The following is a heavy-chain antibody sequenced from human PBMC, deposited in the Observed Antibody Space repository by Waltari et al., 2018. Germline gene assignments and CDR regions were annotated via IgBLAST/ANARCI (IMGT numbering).Heavy chain of an antibody. V-gene: IGHV1-69*10. CDR1: GGTFSSYA. CDR3: ARDPDGYSNWGADY. J-gene: IGHJ4*02. D-gene: IGHD6-13*01. CDR2: IIPILGIA. Sequence: QVQLVQSGAEVKKPGSSVKVSCKASGGTFSSYATNWVRQAPGQGLEWMGGIIPILGIANYAQKFQGRVTITADKSTSTAYMELSSLRSEDTAVYYCARDPDGYSNWGADYWGQGTLVTIS.